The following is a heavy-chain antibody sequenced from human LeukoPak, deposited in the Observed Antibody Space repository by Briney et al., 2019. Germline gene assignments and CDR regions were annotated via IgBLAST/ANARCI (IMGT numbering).Heavy chain of an antibody. CDR3: ARDPIIQDNYYDSSGYYTDY. CDR2: IIPIFGTA. V-gene: IGHV1-69*05. J-gene: IGHJ4*02. D-gene: IGHD3-22*01. Sequence: GSSVKVSCKASGGTFSSYAISWVRQAPGQGLEWMGRIIPIFGTANYAQKFQGRVTITTDESTSTAYMELSSLRSEDTAVYYCARDPIIQDNYYDSSGYYTDYWGQGTLVTVSS. CDR1: GGTFSSYA.